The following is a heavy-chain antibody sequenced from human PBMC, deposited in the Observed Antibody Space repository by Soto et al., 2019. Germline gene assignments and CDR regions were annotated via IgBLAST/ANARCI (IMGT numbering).Heavy chain of an antibody. CDR1: GGTFSSYA. D-gene: IGHD4-17*01. J-gene: IGHJ6*02. V-gene: IGHV1-69*01. CDR2: IIPIFGTA. CDR3: ARVNSGEYEGYYYYGMDV. Sequence: QVQLVQSGAEVKKPGSSVKVSCKASGGTFSSYAISWVRQAPGQGLEWMGGIIPIFGTANYAQKFQGRVTITADESTSTAYMELSSLRSEDTDVYYCARVNSGEYEGYYYYGMDVWGQGTTVTVSS.